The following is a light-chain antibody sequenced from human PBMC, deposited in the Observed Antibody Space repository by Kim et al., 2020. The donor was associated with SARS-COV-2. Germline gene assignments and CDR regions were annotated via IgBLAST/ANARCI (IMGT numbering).Light chain of an antibody. V-gene: IGLV2-23*01. CDR3: CSYGGTS. CDR2: EGT. J-gene: IGLJ2*01. CDR1: SSDVGNYNV. Sequence: QSALTQPASVSGSPGQSITISCTGTSSDVGNYNVVSWYQQHPGRAPQLIIYEGTKRPSGVSNRFSGSRSGNTASLTISGLQAEDEADYFCCSYGGTSFGGGTKLTVL.